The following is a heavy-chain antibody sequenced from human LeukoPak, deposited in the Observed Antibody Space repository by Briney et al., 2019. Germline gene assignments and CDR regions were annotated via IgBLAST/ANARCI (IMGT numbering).Heavy chain of an antibody. J-gene: IGHJ6*03. CDR1: GFTFSSYW. Sequence: GGSLRLSCAASGFTFSSYWMSWVRQAPGKGLEWVANIKQDGSEKYYVDSVKGRFTISRDNTKSSLYLQMNSLRSEDTAVYYCARDIGDCSSISCYDHYYYMDVWGKGTTVTVSS. CDR3: ARDIGDCSSISCYDHYYYMDV. D-gene: IGHD2-2*01. CDR2: IKQDGSEK. V-gene: IGHV3-7*01.